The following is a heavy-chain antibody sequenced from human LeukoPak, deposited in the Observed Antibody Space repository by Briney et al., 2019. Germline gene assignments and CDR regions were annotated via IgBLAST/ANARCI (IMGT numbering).Heavy chain of an antibody. D-gene: IGHD2-15*01. J-gene: IGHJ5*02. V-gene: IGHV4-38-2*01. CDR3: ARQAVVVVAATLNWFDP. CDR2: IYHSGRP. CDR1: GYSISSGYY. Sequence: PSETLSLTCAVSGYSISSGYYWGWIRQPPGKGLEWIGSIYHSGRPYYNPALKSRVTIAGDTSKIQFSLKLSSVTAADTAVYYCARQAVVVVAATLNWFDPWGQGTLVTVSS.